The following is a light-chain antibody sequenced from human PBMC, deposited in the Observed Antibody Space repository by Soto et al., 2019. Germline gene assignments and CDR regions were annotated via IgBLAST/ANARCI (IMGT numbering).Light chain of an antibody. Sequence: EIVLTQSPGTLSLSPGERATLSCRASQSIITNYLAWYRQKPGQAPRLLIYAASSRATGIPDRFSGSGSGTDFILTISRLEPEDFAVYYCQQCGSSSTFGQGTRLE. CDR2: AAS. J-gene: IGKJ5*01. CDR1: QSIITNY. V-gene: IGKV3-20*01. CDR3: QQCGSSST.